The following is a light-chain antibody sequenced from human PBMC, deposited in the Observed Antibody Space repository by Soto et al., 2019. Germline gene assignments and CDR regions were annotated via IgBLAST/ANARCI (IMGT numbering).Light chain of an antibody. Sequence: DIQMTQSPSTLSASVGDRVTITCRASQSVSSWLAWYQHKAGKAPKLLIYKASSLESGVPSRFSGRGSGTEFSLTISTLQPEDFASYYCLQYNSPSWTFGQETKVEMK. V-gene: IGKV1-5*03. CDR3: LQYNSPSWT. CDR2: KAS. CDR1: QSVSSW. J-gene: IGKJ1*01.